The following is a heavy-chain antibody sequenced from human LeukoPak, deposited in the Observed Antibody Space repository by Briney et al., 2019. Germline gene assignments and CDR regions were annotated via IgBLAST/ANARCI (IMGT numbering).Heavy chain of an antibody. V-gene: IGHV3-74*01. CDR1: GFTLSTYW. J-gene: IGHJ5*02. CDR3: ARDLGSCSSNRCQTNWFHP. CDR2: INSDGSTT. Sequence: PGGSLRLSCAASGFTLSTYWMHWVRQAPGKGLVWVPRINSDGSTTTYADSVEGRFTISRDNAKNTLYLQMNSLRAEDTAMYYCARDLGSCSSNRCQTNWFHPWGQGTLVTVSS. D-gene: IGHD2-2*01.